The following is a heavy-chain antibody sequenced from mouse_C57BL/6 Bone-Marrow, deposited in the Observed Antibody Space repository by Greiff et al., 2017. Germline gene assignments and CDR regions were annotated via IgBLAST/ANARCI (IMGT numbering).Heavy chain of an antibody. J-gene: IGHJ2*01. CDR2: INPGSGGT. V-gene: IGHV1-54*01. CDR3: ARSTVVAFDY. CDR1: GYAFTNYL. D-gene: IGHD1-1*01. Sequence: QVHVKQSGAELVRPGTSVKVSCKASGYAFTNYLLEWVKQRPGQGLEWIGVINPGSGGTNYNEKFKGKATLTADKSSSTAYMQLSSLTSEDSAVYFCARSTVVAFDYWGQGTTLTVSS.